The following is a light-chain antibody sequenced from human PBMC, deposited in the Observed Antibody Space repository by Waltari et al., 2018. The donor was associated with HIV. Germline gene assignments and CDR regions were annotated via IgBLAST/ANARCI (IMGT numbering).Light chain of an antibody. J-gene: IGLJ2*01. CDR1: NSNIGTHA. CDR2: NTN. CDR3: QSSDSTLSGSV. Sequence: QSVLTQPPSVSGAPAQRVPLPCTASNSNIGTHAVHSYQQFPGTAPQLPIYNTNSRPSGVPDRFSGSKSGTSASLAITGLQSEDEADYFCQSSDSTLSGSVFGGGTKLTVL. V-gene: IGLV1-40*01.